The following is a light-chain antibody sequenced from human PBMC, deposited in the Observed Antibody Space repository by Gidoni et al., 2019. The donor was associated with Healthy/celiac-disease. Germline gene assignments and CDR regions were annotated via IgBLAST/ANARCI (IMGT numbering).Light chain of an antibody. J-gene: IGLJ1*01. V-gene: IGLV2-23*01. CDR1: SSDVGSYNL. CDR3: CSYAGSIYV. Sequence: QSALPQPASVSGSPGQSITISCTGPSSDVGSYNLVSWYQQHPGKAPKLMIYEGSKRPSGVSNRFSGSKSGNTASLTISGLQAEDEADYYCCSYAGSIYVFGTGTKVTVL. CDR2: EGS.